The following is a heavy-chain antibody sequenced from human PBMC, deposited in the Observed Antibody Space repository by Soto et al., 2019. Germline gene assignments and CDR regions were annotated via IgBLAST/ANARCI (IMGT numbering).Heavy chain of an antibody. V-gene: IGHV1-24*01. CDR2: FDPEDGET. Sequence: ASVKFSCKVSGYTLTELSMHWVRQAPGKGLEWMGGFDPEDGETIYAQKFQGRVTMTEDTSADTAYMELSSLRSEDTAVYYCATDSSGWFDYWAREPWSPSPQ. CDR1: GYTLTELS. J-gene: IGHJ4*02. CDR3: ATDSSGWFDY. D-gene: IGHD6-19*01.